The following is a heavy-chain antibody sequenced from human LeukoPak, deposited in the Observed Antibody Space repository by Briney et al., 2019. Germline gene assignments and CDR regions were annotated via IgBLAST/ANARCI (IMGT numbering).Heavy chain of an antibody. CDR2: INHIGST. CDR3: ARTRIAVAGALGY. CDR1: GGSFSGYY. Sequence: SETLPLTCAVYGGSFSGYYWSWIRQPPGKGLEWIGEINHIGSTNYNPSLKSPVTISVDTSKNQFSLKLSSVTAADTAVYYCARTRIAVAGALGYWGQGTLVTVSS. V-gene: IGHV4-34*01. D-gene: IGHD6-19*01. J-gene: IGHJ4*02.